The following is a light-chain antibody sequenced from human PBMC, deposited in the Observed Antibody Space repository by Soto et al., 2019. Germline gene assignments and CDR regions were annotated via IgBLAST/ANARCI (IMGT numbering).Light chain of an antibody. V-gene: IGKV3-20*01. CDR1: QSLGSDY. Sequence: ETVLTQSPGTLSLSPGERATLSCRASQSLGSDYLAWYQQKPGQAPRLLIYAVSSRATDIPDRFSGSGSGTDFTLTISRLEQEDFAMYYCQLYGTSRTFGQGTKVEF. J-gene: IGKJ1*01. CDR2: AVS. CDR3: QLYGTSRT.